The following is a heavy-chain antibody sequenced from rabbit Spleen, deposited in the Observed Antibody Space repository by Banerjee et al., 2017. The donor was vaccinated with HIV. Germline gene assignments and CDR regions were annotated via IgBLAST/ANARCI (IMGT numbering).Heavy chain of an antibody. V-gene: IGHV1S40*01. Sequence: QSLEESGGDLVKPGASLTLTCTASGFSFSSVYYMCWVRQVPGKGLEWIGCIETGSSGSTYYASWAKGRFTISKTSSTTVTLQLNSLTAADTATYFCARGSAAMTMVITGYYLSLWGPGTLVTVS. CDR1: GFSFSSVYY. CDR3: ARGSAAMTMVITGYYLSL. D-gene: IGHD2-1*01. J-gene: IGHJ6*01. CDR2: IETGSSGST.